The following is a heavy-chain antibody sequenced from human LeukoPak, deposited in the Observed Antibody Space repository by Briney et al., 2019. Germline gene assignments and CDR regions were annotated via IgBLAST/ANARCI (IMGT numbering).Heavy chain of an antibody. CDR2: INHSGST. V-gene: IGHV4-39*07. Sequence: SETLSLTCTVSGGSIRRSKYYWGWIRQPPGKGLEWIGEINHSGSTNYNPSLKSRVTSSVHTSKNQFSLKLSSVTAADTAVYYCATRTRIVGAISYMDVWGKGTTVTVSS. J-gene: IGHJ6*03. CDR3: ATRTRIVGAISYMDV. CDR1: GGSIRRSKYY. D-gene: IGHD1-26*01.